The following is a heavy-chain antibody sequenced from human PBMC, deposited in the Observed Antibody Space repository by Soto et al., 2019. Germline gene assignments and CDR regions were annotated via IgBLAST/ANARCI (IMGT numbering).Heavy chain of an antibody. D-gene: IGHD3-3*01. CDR1: GYTFTNYA. J-gene: IGHJ5*02. V-gene: IGHV1-3*01. CDR2: INAGNGDT. Sequence: GASVKVSCKASGYTFTNYAMHWVRQAPGQRLEWMGWINAGNGDTKYSQNFQGRVTITRDTSASTAYMELSSLRSEDTAVYYCARDPYYDFWSGSNWFDPWGQGTLVTVSS. CDR3: ARDPYYDFWSGSNWFDP.